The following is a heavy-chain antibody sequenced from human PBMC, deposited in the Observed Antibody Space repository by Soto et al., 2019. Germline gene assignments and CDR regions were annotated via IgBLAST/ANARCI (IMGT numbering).Heavy chain of an antibody. D-gene: IGHD3-9*01. V-gene: IGHV4-59*01. J-gene: IGHJ4*02. CDR2: IYYSGST. Sequence: PSETLSLTCTVSGGSISSYYWSWIRQPPGKGLEWIGYIYYSGSTNYNPSLKSRVTISVDTSKNQFSLKLSSVTAADTAVYYCARLGRYFYWSHFDSSGQGTLVTVS. CDR1: GGSISSYY. CDR3: ARLGRYFYWSHFDS.